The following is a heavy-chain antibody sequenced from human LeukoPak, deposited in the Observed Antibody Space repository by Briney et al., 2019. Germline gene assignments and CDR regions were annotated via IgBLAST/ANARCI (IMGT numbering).Heavy chain of an antibody. D-gene: IGHD5-12*01. CDR3: ARGGVATLFDY. J-gene: IGHJ4*02. Sequence: NSSETLSLTCTVSGGSISSYYWSWIRQHPGKGLEWIGYIYYSGSTYYNPSLKSRVTISVDTSKNQLSLKLSSVTAADTAVYYCARGGVATLFDYWGQGTLVTVSS. CDR1: GGSISSYY. CDR2: IYYSGST. V-gene: IGHV4-59*06.